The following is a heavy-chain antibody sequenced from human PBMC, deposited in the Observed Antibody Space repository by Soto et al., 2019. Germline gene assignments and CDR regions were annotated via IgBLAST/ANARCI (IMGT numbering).Heavy chain of an antibody. CDR2: IIPILGIA. CDR3: ARDRSGGSGSTKDDY. D-gene: IGHD6-19*01. Sequence: GASVKVSCKASGGTFSSSTISWVRQAPGQGLEWMGRIIPILGIANYAQKFQGRVTITADKSTSTAYMELSSLRSEDTAVYYCARDRSGGSGSTKDDYWGQGTLVTVSS. CDR1: GGTFSSST. V-gene: IGHV1-69*04. J-gene: IGHJ4*02.